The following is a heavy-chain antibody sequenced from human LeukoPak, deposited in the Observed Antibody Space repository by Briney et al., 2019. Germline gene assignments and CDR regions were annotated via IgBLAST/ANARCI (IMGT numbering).Heavy chain of an antibody. CDR3: ARGRGYYGPNWFDP. D-gene: IGHD3-10*01. Sequence: PSETLSLTCVVYGGSFSGYYWSWIRQPPGKGLEWIGEINHSGSTNYNPSLKSRVTISVDTSKNQFSLKLSSVTAADTAVYYCARGRGYYGPNWFDPWGQGTLVTVSS. CDR1: GGSFSGYY. V-gene: IGHV4-34*01. J-gene: IGHJ5*02. CDR2: INHSGST.